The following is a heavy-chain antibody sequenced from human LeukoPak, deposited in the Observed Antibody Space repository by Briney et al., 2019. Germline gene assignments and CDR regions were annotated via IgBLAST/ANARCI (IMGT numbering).Heavy chain of an antibody. CDR1: GYTFTSYG. V-gene: IGHV1-18*01. CDR3: ARGGTLIAAAGEGYFDY. J-gene: IGHJ4*02. CDR2: ISAYNGNT. D-gene: IGHD6-13*01. Sequence: ASVKVSCKASGYTFTSYGISWVRQAPGQGLEWMGWISAYNGNTNYAQKLQGRVTMTTDTSTSTAYMELRSLRSDDTAVYYCARGGTLIAAAGEGYFDYWGQGTLVTVSS.